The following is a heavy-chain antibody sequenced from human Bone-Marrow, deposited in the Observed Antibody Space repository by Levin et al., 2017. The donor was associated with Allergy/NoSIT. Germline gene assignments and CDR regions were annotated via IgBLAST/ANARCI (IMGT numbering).Heavy chain of an antibody. CDR3: ARDEGLGLQISS. CDR2: IIPMFGTT. D-gene: IGHD5-24*01. CDR1: GGTFNSYT. Sequence: SVKVSCKASGGTFNSYTISWVRQAPGQGLEWMAGIIPMFGTTHYAQKFHGRVTITADESTITAYMELTSLRVDDTAIYYCARDEGLGLQISSWGQGALVTAS. V-gene: IGHV1-69*13. J-gene: IGHJ4*02.